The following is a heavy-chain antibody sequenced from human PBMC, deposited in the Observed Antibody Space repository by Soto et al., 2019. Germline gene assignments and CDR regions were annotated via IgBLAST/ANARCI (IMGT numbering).Heavy chain of an antibody. CDR2: IYNSGAT. V-gene: IGHV4-31*03. CDR3: TRGRAPSISFGGNGMDV. Sequence: QVQLQESGPGLVKPSQSLSLTCTVSGGSISGGGDYWSWVRQLPGKGLEWIGCIYNSGATYYNPSLKGRVTISVDTSKSQFSLRLTSMTAADTAVYYCTRGRAPSISFGGNGMDVWGQGTTVTVSS. J-gene: IGHJ6*02. D-gene: IGHD3-16*01. CDR1: GGSISGGGDY.